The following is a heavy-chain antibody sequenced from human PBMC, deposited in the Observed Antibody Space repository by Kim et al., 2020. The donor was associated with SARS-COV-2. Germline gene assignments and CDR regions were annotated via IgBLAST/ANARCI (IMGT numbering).Heavy chain of an antibody. CDR1: GFTFSSYW. D-gene: IGHD2-2*01. CDR3: AREGEGRSSAANDY. Sequence: GGSLRLSCAASGFTFSSYWMSWVRQAPGKGLEWVANIKQDGSEKYYVDSVKGRFTISRDNAKNSLYLQMNSLRAEDTAVYYCAREGEGRSSAANDYWGQGTLVTVSS. V-gene: IGHV3-7*01. J-gene: IGHJ4*02. CDR2: IKQDGSEK.